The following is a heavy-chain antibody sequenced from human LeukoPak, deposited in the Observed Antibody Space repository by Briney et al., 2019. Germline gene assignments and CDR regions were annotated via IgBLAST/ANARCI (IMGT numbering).Heavy chain of an antibody. CDR1: GFTFSSYS. CDR2: ISSSSSYI. D-gene: IGHD5-12*01. V-gene: IGHV3-21*01. J-gene: IGHJ4*02. Sequence: GGSLRLSCAASGFTFSSYSMNWVRQAPGKGLEWVSSISSSSSYIYYAGSVKGRFTISRDNAKNSLYLQMNSLRAEDTAVYYCARARLPHHYYFDYWGQGTLVTVSS. CDR3: ARARLPHHYYFDY.